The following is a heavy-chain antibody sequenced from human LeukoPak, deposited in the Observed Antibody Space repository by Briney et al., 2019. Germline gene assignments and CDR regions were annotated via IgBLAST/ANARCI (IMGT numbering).Heavy chain of an antibody. CDR2: IYYSGST. J-gene: IGHJ5*02. CDR1: GGSISSGGYY. D-gene: IGHD3-3*01. CDR3: ARSGHDFWSGRNWLDP. V-gene: IGHV4-31*03. Sequence: SQTLSLTCTVSGGSISSGGYYWSWIRQHPGKGLEWIGYIYYSGSTYYNPSLKSRVTISVDTSKNQFSLELSSVTAADTAVYYCARSGHDFWSGRNWLDPWGQGTLVTVSS.